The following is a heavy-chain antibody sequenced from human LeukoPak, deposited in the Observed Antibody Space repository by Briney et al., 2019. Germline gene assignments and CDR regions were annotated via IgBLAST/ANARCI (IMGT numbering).Heavy chain of an antibody. CDR1: GYSFTSYA. CDR2: ISAYDGGT. V-gene: IGHV1-18*01. Sequence: ASVKVSCKASGYSFTSYAYNWVRQAPGQGLEWMGWISAYDGGTKYAQDLQGRVTMTTDTSTRTAYMELTRLTSDDTAVYYCARGNWNDLGAFDIWGQGTMVTVSS. J-gene: IGHJ3*02. D-gene: IGHD1-1*01. CDR3: ARGNWNDLGAFDI.